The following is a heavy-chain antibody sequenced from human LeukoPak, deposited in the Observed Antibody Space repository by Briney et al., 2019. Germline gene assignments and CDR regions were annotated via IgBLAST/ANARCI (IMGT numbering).Heavy chain of an antibody. Sequence: GGSLRLSCAASGFTFSSYWMSWVRQAPGKGLEWVANIKQDGSENYYVDSVKGRFTISRDNAKNSLYLQMNSLRAEDTAVYYCARDQDDFWSGPEFDYWGQGTLVTVSS. CDR1: GFTFSSYW. J-gene: IGHJ4*02. CDR3: ARDQDDFWSGPEFDY. D-gene: IGHD3-3*01. V-gene: IGHV3-7*01. CDR2: IKQDGSEN.